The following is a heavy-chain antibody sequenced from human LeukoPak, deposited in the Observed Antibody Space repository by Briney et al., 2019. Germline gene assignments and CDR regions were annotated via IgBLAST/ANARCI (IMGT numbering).Heavy chain of an antibody. CDR3: ARSLAAGFDI. CDR1: GFTFSSYW. Sequence: GGSLRLSCAASGFTFSSYWMSWVRQAPGKGLEWVANMKQDGSEKYYVDSVKGRFTIPRDNAKNSLYLQMNSLRAEETAVYYCARSLAAGFDIWGQGTMVTVSS. V-gene: IGHV3-7*04. D-gene: IGHD6-25*01. CDR2: MKQDGSEK. J-gene: IGHJ3*02.